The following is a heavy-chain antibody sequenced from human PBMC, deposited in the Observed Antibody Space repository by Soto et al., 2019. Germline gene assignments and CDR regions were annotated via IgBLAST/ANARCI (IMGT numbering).Heavy chain of an antibody. D-gene: IGHD6-13*01. V-gene: IGHV1-3*01. CDR3: ARDPKLSPYSSSQPEQYFQH. CDR1: GYTFTSYA. Sequence: GASVKVSCKASGYTFTSYAMHWVRQAPGQRLEWMGWINAGNGNTKYSQKFQGRVTITRDTSASTAYMELSSLRSEDTAVYYCARDPKLSPYSSSQPEQYFQHWGQGTLVTVSS. CDR2: INAGNGNT. J-gene: IGHJ1*01.